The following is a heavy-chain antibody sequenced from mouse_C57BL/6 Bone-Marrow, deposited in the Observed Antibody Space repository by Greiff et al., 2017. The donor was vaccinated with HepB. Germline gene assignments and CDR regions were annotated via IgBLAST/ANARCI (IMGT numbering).Heavy chain of an antibody. V-gene: IGHV5-9-1*02. Sequence: EVKVVESGAGLVKPGGSLKLSCAASGFTFSSYAMSWVRQTPEKRLEWVAYISSGGDYIYYADTVKGRFTISRDNARNTLYLQMSSLKSEDTAMYYCTRGGLWFAYWGQGTLVTVSA. J-gene: IGHJ3*01. CDR3: TRGGLWFAY. CDR2: ISSGGDYI. CDR1: GFTFSSYA.